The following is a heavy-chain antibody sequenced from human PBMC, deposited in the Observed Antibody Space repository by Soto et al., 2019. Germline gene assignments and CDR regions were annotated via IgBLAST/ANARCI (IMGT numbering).Heavy chain of an antibody. CDR1: GFTFSSYS. CDR3: AKKVNTGPGSQYFDY. D-gene: IGHD3-10*01. V-gene: IGHV3-23*01. CDR2: FRTSGDGGTT. Sequence: GGSVRLSCAASGFTFSSYSMSWVRQAPGKGLEWVSGFRTSGDGGTTYYADSMKVRFTIFRDNSKNILFLQMNILRAEDTAIYYCAKKVNTGPGSQYFDYWGQGTLVTVSS. J-gene: IGHJ4*01.